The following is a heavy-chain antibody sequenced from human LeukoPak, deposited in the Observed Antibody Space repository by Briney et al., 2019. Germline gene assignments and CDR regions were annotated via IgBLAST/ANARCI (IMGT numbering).Heavy chain of an antibody. CDR2: TNHSGST. Sequence: SETLSLTCAVYGGSFSTNYWSWIRQPPGKGLEWIGETNHSGSTNYNPSLKSRVTISIDTSNNHLSLKLNSVTAADTAVYYCARALGPGGSHAFDIWGQGTMVTVSS. J-gene: IGHJ3*02. CDR1: GGSFSTNY. V-gene: IGHV4-34*01. CDR3: ARALGPGGSHAFDI. D-gene: IGHD7-27*01.